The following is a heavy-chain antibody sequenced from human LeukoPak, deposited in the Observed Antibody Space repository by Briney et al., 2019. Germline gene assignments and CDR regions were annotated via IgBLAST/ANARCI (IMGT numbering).Heavy chain of an antibody. Sequence: SETLSLTCTVSGGSISSGDNYWSWIRQPPGKGLEWIGYIYYSGSTYYNPSLKSRVTISVDTSKNQFSLKLSSVTAADTAVYYCARVVEVPAASPGYFQHWGQGTLVTVSS. CDR1: GGSISSGDNY. CDR3: ARVVEVPAASPGYFQH. V-gene: IGHV4-30-4*08. D-gene: IGHD2-2*01. CDR2: IYYSGST. J-gene: IGHJ1*01.